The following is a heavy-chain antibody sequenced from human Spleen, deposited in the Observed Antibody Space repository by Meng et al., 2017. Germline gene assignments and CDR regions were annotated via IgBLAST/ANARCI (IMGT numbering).Heavy chain of an antibody. J-gene: IGHJ4*02. CDR2: ISAYNGNT. V-gene: IGHV1-18*01. CDR1: GYTFTSYG. CDR3: ATGQMRYCSGGSCYDPSYFDN. Sequence: ASVKVSCKASGYTFTSYGISWVRQAPGQGLEWMGWISAYNGNTNYAQKLQGRVTMTTDTSTSTAYMELSSLRSEDTAVYYCATGQMRYCSGGSCYDPSYFDNWGQGTLVTVSS. D-gene: IGHD2-15*01.